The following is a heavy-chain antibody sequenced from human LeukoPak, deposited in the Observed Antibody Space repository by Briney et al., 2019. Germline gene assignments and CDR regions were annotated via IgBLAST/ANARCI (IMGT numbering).Heavy chain of an antibody. CDR2: INPNSGGT. V-gene: IGHV1-2*02. Sequence: ASVTVPCKPSGYTFTGYYMHWVRQAPGQGLEWMGWINPNSGGTNYAQKFQGRVTMTRDTSISTAYMELSRLRSDDTAVYYCARGTGGYYFDYWGQGTLVTVSS. CDR1: GYTFTGYY. D-gene: IGHD1-14*01. J-gene: IGHJ4*02. CDR3: ARGTGGYYFDY.